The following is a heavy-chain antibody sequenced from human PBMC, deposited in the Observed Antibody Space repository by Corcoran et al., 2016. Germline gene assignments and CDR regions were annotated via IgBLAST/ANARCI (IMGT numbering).Heavy chain of an antibody. D-gene: IGHD3-22*01. CDR3: ARERSSGLDY. J-gene: IGHJ4*02. CDR2: VYYSGST. Sequence: QVQLQESGPGLVKPSETLSLTCTVSVGSISTYYWSWIRQPPGKALEWIGHVYYSGSTNYNPALKSRVTISVDTSKNQLSLKMSSVTAADTAVYYCARERSSGLDYWGQGTLVTVSS. V-gene: IGHV4-59*01. CDR1: VGSISTYY.